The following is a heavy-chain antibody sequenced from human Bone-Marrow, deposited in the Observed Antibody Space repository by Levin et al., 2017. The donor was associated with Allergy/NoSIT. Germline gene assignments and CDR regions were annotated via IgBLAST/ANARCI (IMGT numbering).Heavy chain of an antibody. CDR3: ARRTQGATRSDWFDP. CDR1: GGSISSSSYY. D-gene: IGHD1-26*01. V-gene: IGHV4-39*07. Sequence: SETLSLTCTVSGGSISSSSYYWGWIRQPPGKGLEWIGSIYYSGSTYYNPSLKSRVTISVDTSKNQFSLKLSSVTAADTAVYYCARRTQGATRSDWFDPWGQGTLVTVSS. J-gene: IGHJ5*02. CDR2: IYYSGST.